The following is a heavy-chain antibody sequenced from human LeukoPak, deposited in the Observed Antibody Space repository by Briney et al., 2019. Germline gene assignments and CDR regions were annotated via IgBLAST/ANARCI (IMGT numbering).Heavy chain of an antibody. CDR2: INPNSGGT. CDR3: ARAGGGIEGATTSLDAFDI. V-gene: IGHV1-2*06. Sequence: ASVKVSCKASGYTFTGYYMHWVRQAPGQGLEWMGRINPNSGGTNYAQKFQGRVTMTRDTSISTAYMELSRLRSDDTAVYYCARAGGGIEGATTSLDAFDIWGQGTMVTVSS. J-gene: IGHJ3*02. D-gene: IGHD1-26*01. CDR1: GYTFTGYY.